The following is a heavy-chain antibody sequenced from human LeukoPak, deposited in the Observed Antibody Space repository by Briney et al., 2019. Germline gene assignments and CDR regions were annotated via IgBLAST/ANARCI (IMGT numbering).Heavy chain of an antibody. CDR3: ARRAAAGLTFDY. D-gene: IGHD6-13*01. CDR2: IYYSGST. V-gene: IGHV4-61*01. Sequence: SETLSLTCTVSGGSISSSSYYWSWIRQPPGKGLEWIGYIYYSGSTNYNPSLKSRVTISVDTSKNQFSLKLSSVTAADTAVYYCARRAAAGLTFDYWGQGTLVTVSS. J-gene: IGHJ4*02. CDR1: GGSISSSSYY.